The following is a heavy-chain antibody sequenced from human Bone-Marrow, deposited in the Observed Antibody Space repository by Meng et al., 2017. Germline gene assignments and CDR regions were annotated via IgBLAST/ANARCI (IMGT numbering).Heavy chain of an antibody. CDR2: IYPGDSDT. CDR3: ARSIAAAGSDY. CDR1: GYSFASYW. Sequence: GESLKISCKGSGYSFASYWIGWVRQMPGKGLEWMGIIYPGDSDTRYNPSFQGQVTISADKSISTAYLQWSSLKASDTAMYYCARSIAAAGSDYWGQGTLVTVSS. D-gene: IGHD6-13*01. J-gene: IGHJ4*02. V-gene: IGHV5-51*01.